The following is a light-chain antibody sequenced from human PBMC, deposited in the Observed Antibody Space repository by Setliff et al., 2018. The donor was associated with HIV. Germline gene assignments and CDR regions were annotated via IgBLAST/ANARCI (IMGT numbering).Light chain of an antibody. CDR1: SSDVGAYNY. CDR2: DVT. V-gene: IGLV2-11*01. J-gene: IGLJ1*01. CDR3: CSYAGSYTSLYV. Sequence: QSALTQPRSVSGSPGQSVTISCTGTSSDVGAYNYVSWYQQCPGKAPKLMISDVTKRPSGVPDRFSGSKSGNTASLTISGLQAEDEADYYCCSYAGSYTSLYVFGTGTKVT.